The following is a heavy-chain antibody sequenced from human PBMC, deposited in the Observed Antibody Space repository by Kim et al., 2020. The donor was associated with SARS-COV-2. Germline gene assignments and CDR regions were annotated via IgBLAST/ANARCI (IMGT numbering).Heavy chain of an antibody. D-gene: IGHD2-2*02. V-gene: IGHV1-69*01. CDR3: ARGAWVVPAAIGPWFDP. J-gene: IGHJ5*02. Sequence: FQGRVTITADESTSTAYMELSSLRSEDTAVYYCARGAWVVPAAIGPWFDPWGQGTLVTVSS.